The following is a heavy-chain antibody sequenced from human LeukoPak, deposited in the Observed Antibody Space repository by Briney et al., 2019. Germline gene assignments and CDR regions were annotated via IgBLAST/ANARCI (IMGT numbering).Heavy chain of an antibody. D-gene: IGHD7-27*01. CDR2: MSPNSGDT. V-gene: IGHV1-8*01. CDR1: GYTFTSYD. J-gene: IGHJ4*02. Sequence: GASVKVSCKASGYTFTSYDINWVRQATGQRPEWMGWMSPNSGDTGYAQKFQDRVTMTRNTSISTAYMELSSLRSDDTAVYYCARGPPNWGYDYWGQGTLVTVSS. CDR3: ARGPPNWGYDY.